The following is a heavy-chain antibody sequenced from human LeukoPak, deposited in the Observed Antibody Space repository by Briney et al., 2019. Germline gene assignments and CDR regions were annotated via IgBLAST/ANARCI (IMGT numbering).Heavy chain of an antibody. J-gene: IGHJ4*02. Sequence: ASVKVSCTASGGTFSSYAISWVRQAPGQGLEWMGGIIPIFGTANYAQKFQGRVTITADESTSTAYMELSSLRSEDTAVYYCARGPELGSGDYWGQGTLVTVSS. CDR2: IIPIFGTA. D-gene: IGHD7-27*01. V-gene: IGHV1-69*13. CDR3: ARGPELGSGDY. CDR1: GGTFSSYA.